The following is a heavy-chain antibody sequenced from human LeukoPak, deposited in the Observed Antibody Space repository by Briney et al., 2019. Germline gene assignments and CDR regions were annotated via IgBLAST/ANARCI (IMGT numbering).Heavy chain of an antibody. CDR1: GFSFSDYI. Sequence: PGGSLRLSCAASGFSFSDYILDWVRQAPGKGLEWVGRIRRRSNGYTTEYAASVKGRFIISRDDSQNSLYLNMNSLKTEDTAVYHCTRDGGEGGNSAFDIWGQGTMVTVSS. J-gene: IGHJ3*02. CDR3: TRDGGEGGNSAFDI. CDR2: IRRRSNGYTT. D-gene: IGHD4-23*01. V-gene: IGHV3-72*01.